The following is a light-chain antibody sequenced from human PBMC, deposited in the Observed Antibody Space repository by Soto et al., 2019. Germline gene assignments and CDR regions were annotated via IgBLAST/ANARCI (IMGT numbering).Light chain of an antibody. Sequence: QSALTQPASLSGSPGQSITISCTGTSSDVGGYNYVSWYQQHPGKAPKLMIYEISHRPSGVSNRFSGSRSVNTASLNISGLQAEDEADYYCSSYTSSDTQVFGSGTKLTVL. CDR3: SSYTSSDTQV. J-gene: IGLJ1*01. V-gene: IGLV2-14*01. CDR2: EIS. CDR1: SSDVGGYNY.